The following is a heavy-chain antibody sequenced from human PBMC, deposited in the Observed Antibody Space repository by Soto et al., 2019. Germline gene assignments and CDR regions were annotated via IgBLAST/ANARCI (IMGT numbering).Heavy chain of an antibody. Sequence: GGSLRLSCAASGFTFSSYGMHWVRQAPGKGLEWVAVIWYDGSNKYYADSVKGRFTISRDNSKNTLYLQMNSLRAEDTAVYCCAGDYSGSYFDYWGQGTLVTVSS. CDR1: GFTFSSYG. CDR2: IWYDGSNK. D-gene: IGHD1-26*01. CDR3: AGDYSGSYFDY. J-gene: IGHJ4*02. V-gene: IGHV3-33*08.